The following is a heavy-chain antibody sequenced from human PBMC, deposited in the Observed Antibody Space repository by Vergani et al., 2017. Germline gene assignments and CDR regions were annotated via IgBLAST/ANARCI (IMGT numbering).Heavy chain of an antibody. CDR1: GFKFSDHY. CDR3: AMNPGISTTRHYYAMDV. CDR2: ISPGASTV. J-gene: IGHJ6*04. D-gene: IGHD1-1*01. V-gene: IGHV3-11*04. Sequence: LEESGGGSVKPGGSLRLSYAASGFKFSDHYMSWIRQAPGKGLEWVSHISPGASTVSYTDSVTGRFTVSRDNDNNSLTLDMTTLRVEDTAVYYCAMNPGISTTRHYYAMDVGGKGTTVTVS.